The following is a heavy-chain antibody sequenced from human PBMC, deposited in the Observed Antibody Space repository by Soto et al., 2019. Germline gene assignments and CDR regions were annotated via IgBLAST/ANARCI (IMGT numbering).Heavy chain of an antibody. CDR3: ARQKDRIAVALDY. D-gene: IGHD6-19*01. CDR2: IGRSGSSI. CDR1: GFTFNSYE. J-gene: IGHJ4*02. Sequence: PGGSLRLSCAASGFTFNSYEMNWVRQAPGKGLEWVSSIGRSGSSILYADSVKGRFTISRDNAKNSLYLQMNSPRAEDTAVYYCARQKDRIAVALDYGGQGTLVTVSS. V-gene: IGHV3-48*03.